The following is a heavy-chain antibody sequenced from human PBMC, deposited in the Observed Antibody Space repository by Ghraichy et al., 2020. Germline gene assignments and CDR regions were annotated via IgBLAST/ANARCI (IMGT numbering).Heavy chain of an antibody. CDR3: ARGRTCSNIGCAYFDY. Sequence: ASVKVSCKASGYTFSAYPMIWVRQAPGQGLEWMGWINTNTGNPTYAQDFTGRFVFSLDTSGSTTYLQINSLKAEDTAVYYCARGRTCSNIGCAYFDYWGQGTLVTVSS. J-gene: IGHJ4*02. CDR2: INTNTGNP. CDR1: GYTFSAYP. D-gene: IGHD2-2*01. V-gene: IGHV7-4-1*02.